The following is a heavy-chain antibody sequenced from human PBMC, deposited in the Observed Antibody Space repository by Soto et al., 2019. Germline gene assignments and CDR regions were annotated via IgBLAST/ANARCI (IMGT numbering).Heavy chain of an antibody. CDR1: GGSFSGYY. V-gene: IGHV4-34*01. CDR3: ARHPGYGLYYFDY. CDR2: ANHSGST. J-gene: IGHJ4*02. D-gene: IGHD5-18*01. Sequence: SETLSLTCAVYGGSFSGYYWSWIRQPPGKGLEWIGEANHSGSTYYNPSLKSRVTISVDTSKNQFSLKLSSVTAADTAVYYCARHPGYGLYYFDYWGQGTLVTVSS.